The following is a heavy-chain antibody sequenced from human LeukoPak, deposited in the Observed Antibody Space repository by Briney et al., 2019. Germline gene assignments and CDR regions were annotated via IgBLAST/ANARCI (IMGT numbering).Heavy chain of an antibody. D-gene: IGHD2-2*02. CDR3: ARDRLDCSSTSCYTDYYYYMDV. J-gene: IGHJ6*03. Sequence: ASVKVSCKVSGYTLTELSMHWVRQAPGKGLEWMGGFDPEDGETIYAQKFQGRVTMTEDTSTDTAYMELSSLRSEDTAVYYCARDRLDCSSTSCYTDYYYYMDVWGKGTTVTVSS. CDR1: GYTLTELS. V-gene: IGHV1-24*01. CDR2: FDPEDGET.